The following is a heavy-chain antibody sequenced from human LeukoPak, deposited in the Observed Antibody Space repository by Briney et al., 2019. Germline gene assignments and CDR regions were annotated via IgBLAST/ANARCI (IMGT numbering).Heavy chain of an antibody. Sequence: PGGPLRLSCPASGMTFSSHWISWVRQAPGKGQEWVADIKSDGSEKYYLDSVKGRFTISRDNAKNSIYLQMNSLRAEDSAVYYCARYCTFRTCSGTKFDSWGQGTLVTVSS. V-gene: IGHV3-7*01. CDR1: GMTFSSHW. D-gene: IGHD1-1*01. CDR2: IKSDGSEK. J-gene: IGHJ4*02. CDR3: ARYCTFRTCSGTKFDS.